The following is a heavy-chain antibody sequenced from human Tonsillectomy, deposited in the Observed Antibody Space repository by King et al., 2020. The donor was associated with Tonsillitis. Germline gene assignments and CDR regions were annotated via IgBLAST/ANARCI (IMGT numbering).Heavy chain of an antibody. V-gene: IGHV3-30*18. Sequence: VQLVESGGGVVQPGRSLRLSCAASGFTFSSYGMHWVRQAPGKGLEWVAVISYNGSNKYYADSVQGRFTISRDNSKNTLYLQMNSLRAEDTAVYYCAKRDYYFDYWGQGTLVTVSS. D-gene: IGHD2-21*02. CDR3: AKRDYYFDY. J-gene: IGHJ4*02. CDR2: ISYNGSNK. CDR1: GFTFSSYG.